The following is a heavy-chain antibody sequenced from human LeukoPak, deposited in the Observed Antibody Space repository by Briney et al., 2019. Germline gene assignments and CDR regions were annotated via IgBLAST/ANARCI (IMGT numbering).Heavy chain of an antibody. Sequence: PPETLSLTCTVSGGCTSSYYCSWIRQPPGKGLEWSGDIYYSGGTNYNPSLKSRVTISVDTSKNQFSLKLSSVTAADTAVYYCARARAFGGVIVWGYFDYWGQGTLVTVSS. CDR2: IYYSGGT. J-gene: IGHJ4*02. V-gene: IGHV4-59*01. CDR3: ARARAFGGVIVWGYFDY. D-gene: IGHD3-16*02. CDR1: GGCTSSYY.